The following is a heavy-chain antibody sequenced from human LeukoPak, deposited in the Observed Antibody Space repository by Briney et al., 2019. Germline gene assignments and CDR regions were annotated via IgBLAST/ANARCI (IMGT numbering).Heavy chain of an antibody. D-gene: IGHD3-22*01. CDR1: GGSISGDY. CDR2: IHSSGST. CDR3: ASVSYYDSSGYHVLDY. J-gene: IGHJ4*02. Sequence: SETLSLTCTVSGGSISGDYWSWIRQSPGKGLEWIAYIHSSGSTSYNPSLKSRVTISVDTSKNEFSLKLTSVNAADTAVYYCASVSYYDSSGYHVLDYWGQGTLVTVSS. V-gene: IGHV4-59*01.